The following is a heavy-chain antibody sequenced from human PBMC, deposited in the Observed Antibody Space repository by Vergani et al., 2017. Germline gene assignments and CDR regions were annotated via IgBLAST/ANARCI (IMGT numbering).Heavy chain of an antibody. V-gene: IGHV5-51*01. CDR1: EYSFGKYW. CDR2: IYPADSDT. D-gene: IGHD1-1*01. Sequence: EVELVQSGPEMRKPGESLKISCKGSEYSFGKYWIGWVRQMPGKGLEWMGIIYPADSDTSYSPSFQGQVTISADKSISTASLQWDSLKASDTALYYCARHTTYTDSWGQGTLVTVSS. CDR3: ARHTTYTDS. J-gene: IGHJ4*02.